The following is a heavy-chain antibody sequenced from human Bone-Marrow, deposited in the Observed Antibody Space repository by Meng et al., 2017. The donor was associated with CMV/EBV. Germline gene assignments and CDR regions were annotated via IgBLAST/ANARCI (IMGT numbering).Heavy chain of an antibody. D-gene: IGHD2-2*01. J-gene: IGHJ6*02. Sequence: GESLKISCAASGFTFSSYGMHWVRQAPGKGLEWVSYISSSGSTIYYADSVKGRFTISRDNAKNSLYLQMNSLRAEDTAVYYCASPDIVVVPAATLRGVGMDVWGQGTTVTVSS. V-gene: IGHV3-48*04. CDR3: ASPDIVVVPAATLRGVGMDV. CDR1: GFTFSSYG. CDR2: ISSSGSTI.